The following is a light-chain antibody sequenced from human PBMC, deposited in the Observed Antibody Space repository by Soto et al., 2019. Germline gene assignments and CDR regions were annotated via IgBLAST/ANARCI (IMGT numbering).Light chain of an antibody. J-gene: IGKJ1*01. Sequence: DIQLTQSPSTLSASVGDRVTITCRASQSVNTWLAWYQQRPGKAPKVLISDASTVESGVPSRFSGSGSGTQFALTITNLQPDDFATYYCQHHRTFGQGTKVDIK. CDR2: DAS. CDR3: QHHRT. V-gene: IGKV1-5*01. CDR1: QSVNTW.